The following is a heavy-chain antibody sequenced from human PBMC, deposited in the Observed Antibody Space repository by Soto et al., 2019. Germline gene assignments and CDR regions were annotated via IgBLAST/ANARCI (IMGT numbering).Heavy chain of an antibody. D-gene: IGHD5-18*01. CDR2: IIPIFGTA. CDR1: GGTFSSYA. Sequence: ASVKVSCKASGGTFSSYAISWVRQTPGQGLEWMGGIIPIFGTANYAQKFQGRVTITADESTSTAYMELSSLRSEDTAVYYCAGDFWTVQLWSPNYYYYGMDVWGQGTTVTVSS. CDR3: AGDFWTVQLWSPNYYYYGMDV. J-gene: IGHJ6*02. V-gene: IGHV1-69*13.